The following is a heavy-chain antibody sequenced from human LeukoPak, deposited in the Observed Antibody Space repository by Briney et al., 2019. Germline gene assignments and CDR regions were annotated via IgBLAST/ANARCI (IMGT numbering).Heavy chain of an antibody. CDR2: IWYDGSNK. V-gene: IGHV3-33*01. J-gene: IGHJ6*02. Sequence: GGSLRLSCAASGFTFSSYGMHWVRQALGKGLEWVAVIWYDGSNKYYADSVKGQFTISRDNSKNTLYLQMNSLRAEDTAVYYCARDGTWQWLHYYYGMDVWGQGTTVTVSS. CDR1: GFTFSSYG. D-gene: IGHD5-12*01. CDR3: ARDGTWQWLHYYYGMDV.